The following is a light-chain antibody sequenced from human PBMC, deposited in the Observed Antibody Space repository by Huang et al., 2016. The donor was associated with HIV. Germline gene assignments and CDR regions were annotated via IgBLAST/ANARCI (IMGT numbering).Light chain of an antibody. CDR2: AAF. CDR1: QDIRND. J-gene: IGKJ2*01. CDR3: LQDYHYPST. V-gene: IGKV1-6*01. Sequence: AIQMTQSPSSLSASVGDRVTITCRASQDIRNDLGWYQQKPGRAPKLLTYAAFNLQNGVPSRFSGSGSGTDFSLTISDLRPEDFATYYCLQDYHYPSTFGLGTKVELK.